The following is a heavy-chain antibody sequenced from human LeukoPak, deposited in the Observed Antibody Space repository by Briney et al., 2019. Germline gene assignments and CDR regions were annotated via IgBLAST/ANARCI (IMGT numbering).Heavy chain of an antibody. V-gene: IGHV3-48*01. J-gene: IGHJ4*02. D-gene: IGHD3-16*01. CDR1: GFTFSSYA. CDR3: ATDRHWAFDY. CDR2: ITGSSSTI. Sequence: GGSLRLSCAASGFTFSSYAMNWVRQAPGKGLEWVSYITGSSSTISYADSVKGRFTISRDNARNSLYLQMNSLRAEDTAVYYCATDRHWAFDYWGQGTLVTVSS.